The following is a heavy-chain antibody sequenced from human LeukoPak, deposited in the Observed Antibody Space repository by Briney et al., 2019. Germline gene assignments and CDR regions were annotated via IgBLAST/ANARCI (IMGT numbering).Heavy chain of an antibody. Sequence: SETLSLTCSVSGGSMNNYYWSWIRQAAGTGPEWIGRVYTSGSTNYNPSVKSRVTMSVDTSKKQLSLVLTSVTAADTAVYYCARVSVTHDYGDRLPNWYFDIWGRGTLVTVSS. D-gene: IGHD4-17*01. V-gene: IGHV4-4*07. J-gene: IGHJ2*01. CDR1: GGSMNNYY. CDR3: ARVSVTHDYGDRLPNWYFDI. CDR2: VYTSGST.